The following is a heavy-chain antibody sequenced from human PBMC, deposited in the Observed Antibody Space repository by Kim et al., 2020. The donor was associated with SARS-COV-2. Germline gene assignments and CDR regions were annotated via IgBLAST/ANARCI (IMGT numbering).Heavy chain of an antibody. CDR1: GYIFTNYW. Sequence: GESLKISCKGSGYIFTNYWIGWVRQMPGKGLEWMGIIYSGDSETRYSPSFQGQVTISVDKSITTAYLEWSSLKASDTAIYFCARQRRGFDVWGQGTTVTVSS. D-gene: IGHD3-10*01. CDR3: ARQRRGFDV. V-gene: IGHV5-51*01. CDR2: IYSGDSET. J-gene: IGHJ6*02.